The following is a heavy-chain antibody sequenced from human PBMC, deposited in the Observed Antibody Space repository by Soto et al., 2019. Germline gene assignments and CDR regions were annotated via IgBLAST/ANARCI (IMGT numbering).Heavy chain of an antibody. V-gene: IGHV3-11*01. CDR2: ISSRSSTI. CDR3: ASGTNGAFFVY. CDR1: GFTFSDYY. J-gene: IGHJ4*02. Sequence: QVQLVESGGGLVKPGGSLSLSCAASGFTFSDYYMSWIRQAPGKGLEWVSYISSRSSTIFYPDSVKGRFTISRDNVKNSLYLQMNSLRAEDTAVYYCASGTNGAFFVYWGQGILVTVSS. D-gene: IGHD2-8*01.